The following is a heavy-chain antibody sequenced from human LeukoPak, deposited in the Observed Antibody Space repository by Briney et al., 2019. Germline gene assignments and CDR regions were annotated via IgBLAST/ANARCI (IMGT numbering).Heavy chain of an antibody. D-gene: IGHD3-22*01. CDR3: AREVPTYYYDSTTPRYFDY. J-gene: IGHJ4*02. CDR2: ISAYNGNT. CDR1: GYTFTSYG. V-gene: IGHV1-18*01. Sequence: GASVKVSCKASGYTFTSYGISWVRQAPGQGLEWMGWISAYNGNTNHAQKLQGRVTMTTDTSTSTAYMELRSLRSDDTAVYYCAREVPTYYYDSTTPRYFDYWGQGTLVTVSS.